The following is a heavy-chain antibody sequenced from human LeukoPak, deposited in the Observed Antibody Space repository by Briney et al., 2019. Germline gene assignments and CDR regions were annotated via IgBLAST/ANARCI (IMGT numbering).Heavy chain of an antibody. CDR3: AREALYYDILTGYHRGDNFDY. J-gene: IGHJ4*02. CDR1: GGTFSSYA. Sequence: ASVKVSCKTSGGTFSSYAISWVRQAPGQGLEWMGGIIPILGTANYAQKFQGRVTITADKSTSTAYMELSSLRSEDTAVYYCAREALYYDILTGYHRGDNFDYWGQGTLVTVSS. CDR2: IIPILGTA. D-gene: IGHD3-9*01. V-gene: IGHV1-69*06.